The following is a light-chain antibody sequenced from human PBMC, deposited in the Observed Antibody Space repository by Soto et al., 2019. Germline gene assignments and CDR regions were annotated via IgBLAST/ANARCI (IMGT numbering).Light chain of an antibody. CDR3: QHYSNGWR. J-gene: IGKJ1*01. V-gene: IGKV1-5*01. CDR2: DGS. Sequence: DIQMTQSPSTLSASVGDRATITCRASQSISSWLAWYQQQPGKAPKILIYDGSTLESGVPSRFSGSGSGTEFILTIRSLKPEDFATFYCQHYSNGWRFGQGTKVDIK. CDR1: QSISSW.